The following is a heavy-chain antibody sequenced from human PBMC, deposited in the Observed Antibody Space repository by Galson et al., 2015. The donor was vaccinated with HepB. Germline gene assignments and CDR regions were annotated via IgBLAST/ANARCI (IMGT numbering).Heavy chain of an antibody. CDR1: GFTFSSYA. J-gene: IGHJ4*02. CDR3: ANEYCSSTSCFPFDY. V-gene: IGHV3-23*01. Sequence: SLRLSCVASGFTFSSYAMSWVRQAPGKGLEWVSAISGSGGSTYYADSVKGRFTISRDNSKNTLYLQMNSLRAEDTAVYYCANEYCSSTSCFPFDYWGQGTLFTVSS. D-gene: IGHD2-2*01. CDR2: ISGSGGST.